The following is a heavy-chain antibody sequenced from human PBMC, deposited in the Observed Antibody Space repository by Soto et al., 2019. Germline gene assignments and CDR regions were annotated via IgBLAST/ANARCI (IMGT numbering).Heavy chain of an antibody. J-gene: IGHJ4*02. D-gene: IGHD6-19*01. CDR2: IYYDGSEQ. CDR1: GFTFSSSG. CDR3: AKEESSGWYRTADY. V-gene: IGHV3-30*18. Sequence: QVQLVESGGGVVQPGRSLRLSCAASGFTFSSSGMHWVRQAPGEGLEWVGVIYYDGSEQYYGDSVKGRFTISRDNSKNTLYLQMNSLRDEDTAVYYCAKEESSGWYRTADYWGKGTLVTVSS.